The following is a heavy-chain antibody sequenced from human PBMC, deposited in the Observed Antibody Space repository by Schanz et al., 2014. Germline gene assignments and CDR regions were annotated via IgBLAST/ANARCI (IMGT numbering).Heavy chain of an antibody. V-gene: IGHV3-23*01. CDR3: MAMGRNTSHYFDH. J-gene: IGHJ4*02. Sequence: EVQLLASGGGLVQPGGSLRLTCLTSGFTFTDHAMSWVRQAPGKGLEWVSTISGLGEATFYSDSVKGRFTIARDNSKNTLFLQMDSLRVEDTAVYYCMAMGRNTSHYFDHWGQGTLVTVSS. CDR2: ISGLGEAT. CDR1: GFTFTDHA. D-gene: IGHD1-1*01.